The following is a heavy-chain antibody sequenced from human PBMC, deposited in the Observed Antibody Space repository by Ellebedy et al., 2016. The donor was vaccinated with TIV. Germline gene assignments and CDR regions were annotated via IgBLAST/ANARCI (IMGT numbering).Heavy chain of an antibody. D-gene: IGHD1-1*01. CDR1: GFTFSSYS. V-gene: IGHV3-21*01. J-gene: IGHJ4*02. CDR2: ISSSSNYV. CDR3: ARDGNQLDY. Sequence: GESLKISCVVSGFTFSSYSMNWVRQAPGKGLEWVSSISSSSNYVYYADSVKGRFTISRDNAKNLLYLQMNRLRDEDTAVYYCARDGNQLDYWGQGTLVIVSS.